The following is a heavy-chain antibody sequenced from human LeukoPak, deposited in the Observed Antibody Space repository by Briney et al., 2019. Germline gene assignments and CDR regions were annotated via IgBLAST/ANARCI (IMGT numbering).Heavy chain of an antibody. D-gene: IGHD3-10*01. Sequence: SVEGRFTISRDNAKNSLYLQMNSLRAEDTAVYYCAGDLAAGRYYFDYWGQGTLVTVSS. CDR3: AGDLAAGRYYFDY. J-gene: IGHJ4*02. V-gene: IGHV3-48*01.